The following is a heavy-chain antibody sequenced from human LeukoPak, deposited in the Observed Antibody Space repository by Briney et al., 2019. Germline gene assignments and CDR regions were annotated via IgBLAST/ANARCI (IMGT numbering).Heavy chain of an antibody. CDR2: IYSGDST. CDR3: ARDRVMACNGYGCSGYAS. J-gene: IGHJ4*02. CDR1: GFTVTNNY. D-gene: IGHD2-15*01. Sequence: PGGSLRLSCAASGFTVTNNYMSWVRQAPGKGLEWVSVIYSGDSTYYADSVKGRFTISRDNSKNTLYLQMNSLRTDDTAVYYCARDRVMACNGYGCSGYASWGQGTLVTVSS. V-gene: IGHV3-53*01.